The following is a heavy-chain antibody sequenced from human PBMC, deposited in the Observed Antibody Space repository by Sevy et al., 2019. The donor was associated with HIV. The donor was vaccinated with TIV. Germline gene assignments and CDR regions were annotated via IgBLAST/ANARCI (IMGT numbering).Heavy chain of an antibody. V-gene: IGHV3-23*01. J-gene: IGHJ3*01. D-gene: IGHD1-26*01. CDR3: AKVTLWELLAAHDAFDV. CDR2: ISGRDSST. CDR1: GISFSGYV. Sequence: GGSLRLSCAASGISFSGYVMNWVRQAPGKGLEWVSSISGRDSSTYYADSVRGRFIISRDNSENTLYLQMNGLRAEDTAVYYCAKVTLWELLAAHDAFDVWGQGTMVTVSS.